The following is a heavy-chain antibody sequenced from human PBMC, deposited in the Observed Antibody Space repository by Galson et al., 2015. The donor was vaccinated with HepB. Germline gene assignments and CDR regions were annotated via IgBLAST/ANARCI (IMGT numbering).Heavy chain of an antibody. CDR2: ISYDGSNK. D-gene: IGHD2-15*01. Sequence: SLRLSCAASGFTFSSYGMHWVRQAPGKGLEWVAVISYDGSNKYYADSVKGRFTISRDNSKNTLYLQMNSLRAEDTAVYYCAKGQVVRCSGGSCAYYFDYWGQGTLVTVSS. CDR1: GFTFSSYG. V-gene: IGHV3-30*18. J-gene: IGHJ4*02. CDR3: AKGQVVRCSGGSCAYYFDY.